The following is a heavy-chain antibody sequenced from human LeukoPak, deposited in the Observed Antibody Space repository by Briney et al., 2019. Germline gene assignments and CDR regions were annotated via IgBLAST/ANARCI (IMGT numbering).Heavy chain of an antibody. Sequence: ASVKVSCKASGYTFTSYDINWVRQATGQGLEWMGWMNPNSGNTGYAQKFQGRVTMTRNTSISTAYMELSSLRSEDTAVYYCARWGSSTSCYDPWGQGTLVTVSS. CDR3: ARWGSSTSCYDP. J-gene: IGHJ5*02. CDR1: GYTFTSYD. D-gene: IGHD2-2*01. CDR2: MNPNSGNT. V-gene: IGHV1-8*01.